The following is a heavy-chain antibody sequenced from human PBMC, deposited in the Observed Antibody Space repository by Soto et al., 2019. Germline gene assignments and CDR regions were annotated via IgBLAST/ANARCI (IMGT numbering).Heavy chain of an antibody. CDR2: ITNRGTHT. D-gene: IGHD2-15*01. Sequence: VGSLRLSCTASGFSFSPYTMNWVRQAPGKGLQWVASITNRGTHTYSADSVKGRFTISRDNDKNSLYLQMNNLRAEDTATYYCTRAHEVAWFDSWGLGTLVTVSS. CDR3: TRAHEVAWFDS. J-gene: IGHJ5*01. CDR1: GFSFSPYT. V-gene: IGHV3-21*06.